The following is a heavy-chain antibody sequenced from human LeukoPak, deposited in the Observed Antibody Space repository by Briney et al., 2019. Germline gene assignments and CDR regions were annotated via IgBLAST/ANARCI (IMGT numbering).Heavy chain of an antibody. Sequence: AASVKVSCKASGYTFTGYYMHWVRQAPGQGLEWMGWINPNSGGTNYAQKFQGRVTMTRDTSISTAYMELSRLRSDDTAVYYCARDRDSGSYYDFDYWGQGTLVTVSS. CDR2: INPNSGGT. CDR1: GYTFTGYY. D-gene: IGHD1-26*01. J-gene: IGHJ4*02. CDR3: ARDRDSGSYYDFDY. V-gene: IGHV1-2*02.